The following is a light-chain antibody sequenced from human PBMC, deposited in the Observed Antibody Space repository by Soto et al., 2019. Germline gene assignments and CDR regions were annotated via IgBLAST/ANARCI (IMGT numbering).Light chain of an antibody. CDR2: DIS. Sequence: EVVLTQSPGTLSLSPGERATLSCRASQSVSNNYLAWYQQKPGQAPRLLIYDISTRAAAIPARFSGSGSGTDFTLTVSSLEPEDFAVYYCQQYNNWPRTFGQGTKVDIK. V-gene: IGKV3-20*01. CDR3: QQYNNWPRT. J-gene: IGKJ1*01. CDR1: QSVSNNY.